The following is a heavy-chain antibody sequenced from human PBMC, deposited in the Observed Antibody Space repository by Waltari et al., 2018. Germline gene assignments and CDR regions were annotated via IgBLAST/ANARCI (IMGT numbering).Heavy chain of an antibody. J-gene: IGHJ4*02. V-gene: IGHV3-53*01. Sequence: EVQLVESGGGLIQPGGSLRLSCAASGFTVSSNYMSWVRQAPGKGREWVSVIYVGGSTYYADSVKGRFTISRDNSKNTLYLQMNSLRAEDTAVYYCARGSDYGDYDTVFDYWGQGTLVTVSS. CDR1: GFTVSSNY. CDR3: ARGSDYGDYDTVFDY. CDR2: IYVGGST. D-gene: IGHD4-17*01.